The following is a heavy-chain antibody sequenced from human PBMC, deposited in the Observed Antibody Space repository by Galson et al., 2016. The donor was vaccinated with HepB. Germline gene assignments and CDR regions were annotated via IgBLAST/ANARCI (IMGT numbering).Heavy chain of an antibody. J-gene: IGHJ4*02. Sequence: SVKVSCKASGYTFTNYAITWVRQAPGQGLEWMGWITVYNGNTNYAQKLQGRVTMTTDTSTSTAYLELMSLRSDDTAVYYCARGGWFGESTHFDCWGQGTLVTVSS. CDR2: ITVYNGNT. V-gene: IGHV1-18*01. CDR1: GYTFTNYA. CDR3: ARGGWFGESTHFDC. D-gene: IGHD3-10*01.